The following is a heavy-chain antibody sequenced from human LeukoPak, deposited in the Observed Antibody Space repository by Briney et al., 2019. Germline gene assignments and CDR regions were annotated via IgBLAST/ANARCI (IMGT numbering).Heavy chain of an antibody. J-gene: IGHJ4*02. CDR3: ARDSEPYSSSWYAAV. D-gene: IGHD6-13*01. Sequence: ASVKVSCKASGGTFSSYAISWVRQAPGQGLEWMGGIIPIFGTANYAQKFQGRVTITADESTSTAYMELSSLRSEDTAVYYCARDSEPYSSSWYAAVWGQGTLVTVSS. CDR1: GGTFSSYA. V-gene: IGHV1-69*01. CDR2: IIPIFGTA.